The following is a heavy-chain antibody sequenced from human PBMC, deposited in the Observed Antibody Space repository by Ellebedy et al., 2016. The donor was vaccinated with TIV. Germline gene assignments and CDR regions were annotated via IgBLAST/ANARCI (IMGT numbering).Heavy chain of an antibody. V-gene: IGHV3-23*01. CDR1: GFTFSSYA. J-gene: IGHJ4*02. Sequence: GESLKISCAASGFTFSSYAMSWVRQAPGKGLEWVSAISGSGGSTYYADSVKGRFTISRDNSKNTLYLQMNSLRAEDTAVYYCAKLQLEDYDILTGLDYWGQGTLVTVSS. D-gene: IGHD3-9*01. CDR3: AKLQLEDYDILTGLDY. CDR2: ISGSGGST.